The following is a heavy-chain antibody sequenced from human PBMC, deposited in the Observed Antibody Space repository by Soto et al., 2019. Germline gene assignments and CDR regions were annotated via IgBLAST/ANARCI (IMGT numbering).Heavy chain of an antibody. D-gene: IGHD2-2*01. CDR1: GFTFSSYG. CDR2: IWYDGSNK. V-gene: IGHV3-33*01. CDR3: ARAEPYCSSTSCTQFDY. J-gene: IGHJ4*02. Sequence: QVQLVESGGGVVQPGRSLRLSCAASGFTFSSYGMHWVRQAPGKGLEWVAVIWYDGSNKYYADSVKGRFTISRDNSKNTLYLQMNSLRAEDTAVYHCARAEPYCSSTSCTQFDYWGQGTLVTVSS.